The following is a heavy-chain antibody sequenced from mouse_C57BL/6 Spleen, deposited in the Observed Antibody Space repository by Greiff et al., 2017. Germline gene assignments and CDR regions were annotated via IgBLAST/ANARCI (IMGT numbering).Heavy chain of an antibody. CDR1: GYTFTDYE. V-gene: IGHV1-15*01. J-gene: IGHJ4*01. CDR3: TRRGNYGY. D-gene: IGHD2-1*01. Sequence: VQGVESGAELVRPGASVTLSCKASGYTFTDYEMHWVKQTPVHGLEWIGAIDPETGGTAYNQKFKGKAILTADKSSSTAYMELRSLTSEDSAVYYCTRRGNYGYWGQGTSVTVAS. CDR2: IDPETGGT.